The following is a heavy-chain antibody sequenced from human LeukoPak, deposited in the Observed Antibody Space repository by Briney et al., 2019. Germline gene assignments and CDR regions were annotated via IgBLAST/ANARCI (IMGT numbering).Heavy chain of an antibody. D-gene: IGHD3-3*01. CDR1: GYTFSVYY. J-gene: IGHJ3*02. CDR2: VVPNSGGT. Sequence: ASVKVSCKASGYTFSVYYIHWLRQAPGQGLEWMGWVVPNSGGTNYAQKFRDRVTMTRDTSIDTAYMELSSLTSDDTAVYYCARGVLPQGRGAFDIWGQGTMVTVSS. V-gene: IGHV1-2*02. CDR3: ARGVLPQGRGAFDI.